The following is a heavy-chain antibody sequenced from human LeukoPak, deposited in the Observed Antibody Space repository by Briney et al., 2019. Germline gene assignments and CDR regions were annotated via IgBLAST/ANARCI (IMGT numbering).Heavy chain of an antibody. Sequence: ASVKVSCKASGYTFTSYAISWVRQAPGQGLEWMGGIIPIFGTANYAQKFQGRVTITADESTSTAYMELSSLRSEDTAVYYCASNEVGASSWYGYWGQGTLVTVSS. CDR1: GYTFTSYA. V-gene: IGHV1-69*13. CDR3: ASNEVGASSWYGY. CDR2: IIPIFGTA. J-gene: IGHJ4*02. D-gene: IGHD6-13*01.